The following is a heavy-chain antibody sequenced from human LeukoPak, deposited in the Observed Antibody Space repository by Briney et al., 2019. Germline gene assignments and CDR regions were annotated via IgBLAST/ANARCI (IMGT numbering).Heavy chain of an antibody. D-gene: IGHD4-17*01. CDR2: INHSGST. J-gene: IGHJ5*02. CDR1: GGSFSGYY. CDR3: ASLYGDPVAL. V-gene: IGHV4-34*01. Sequence: SETLSLTCAVYGGSFSGYYWSWIRQPPGKGLEWIGEINHSGSTNYNPSLKSRVTVSVDTSKNQFPLKLSSVTAADTAVYYCASLYGDPVALWGQGTLVTVSS.